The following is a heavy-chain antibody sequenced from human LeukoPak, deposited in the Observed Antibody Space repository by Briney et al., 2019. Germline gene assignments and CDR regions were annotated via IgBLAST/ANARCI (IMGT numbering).Heavy chain of an antibody. Sequence: KPSETLSLTCTVSGGSISSYYWSWIRQPAGKGLEWIGRIYTSGSTNYNPSLKSRVTISVDKSKNQFSLKLSSVTAADTAVYYCARGGSRSSGRYFDYWGQGTLVTVSS. D-gene: IGHD6-6*01. CDR2: IYTSGST. CDR1: GGSISSYY. CDR3: ARGGSRSSGRYFDY. V-gene: IGHV4-4*07. J-gene: IGHJ4*02.